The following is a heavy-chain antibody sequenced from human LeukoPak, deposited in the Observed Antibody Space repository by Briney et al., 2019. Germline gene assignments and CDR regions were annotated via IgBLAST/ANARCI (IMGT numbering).Heavy chain of an antibody. D-gene: IGHD3-10*01. CDR3: ARGAGSRGGYYYYYMDV. V-gene: IGHV4-59*11. Sequence: PSETLSLTCTVSGGSISGHYWSWIRQPPGKGLEWIGNIYYSGSTNYNPSLKSRVTISVDTSKNQFSLKLSSVTAADTAVYYCARGAGSRGGYYYYYMDVWGKGTTVTVSS. CDR2: IYYSGST. CDR1: GGSISGHY. J-gene: IGHJ6*03.